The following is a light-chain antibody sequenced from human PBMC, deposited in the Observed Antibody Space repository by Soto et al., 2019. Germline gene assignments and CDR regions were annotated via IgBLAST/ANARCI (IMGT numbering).Light chain of an antibody. CDR1: QSVRGSY. CDR2: GAT. Sequence: EIVLTQSPGTLSLSPGERATLSCRASQSVRGSYLAWYRQRPGQAPRLLIYGATSRATGIPDRFSGSGSGPDFTLTISRLEPDDFAVYYCQQYDSTPLYTFGQGTKLEIK. V-gene: IGKV3-20*01. J-gene: IGKJ2*01. CDR3: QQYDSTPLYT.